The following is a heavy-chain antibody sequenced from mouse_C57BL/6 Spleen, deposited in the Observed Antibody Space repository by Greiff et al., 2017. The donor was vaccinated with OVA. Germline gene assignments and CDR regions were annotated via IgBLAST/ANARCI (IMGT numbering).Heavy chain of an antibody. Sequence: EVNLVESGGGLVQPGGSLKLSCAASGFTFSDYYMYWVRQTPEKRLEWVAYISNGGGSTYYPDTVKGRFTISRDNAKNTLYLQMSRLKSEDTAMYYCARREGFAWFADWGQGTLVTVSA. J-gene: IGHJ3*01. V-gene: IGHV5-12*01. CDR1: GFTFSDYY. CDR3: ARREGFAWFAD. CDR2: ISNGGGST.